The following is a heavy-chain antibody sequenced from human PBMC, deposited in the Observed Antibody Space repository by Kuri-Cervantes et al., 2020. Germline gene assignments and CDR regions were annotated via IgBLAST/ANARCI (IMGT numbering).Heavy chain of an antibody. Sequence: ASVKVSCKASGYTFTGYYMHWVRQAPGQGLEWMGWMNPNSGNTGYAQKFQGRVTMTRNTSISTAYMELSTLRSEDTAVYYCARPGPWFDPWGQGTLVTVSS. J-gene: IGHJ5*02. CDR3: ARPGPWFDP. CDR2: MNPNSGNT. D-gene: IGHD2-8*02. CDR1: GYTFTGYY. V-gene: IGHV1-8*02.